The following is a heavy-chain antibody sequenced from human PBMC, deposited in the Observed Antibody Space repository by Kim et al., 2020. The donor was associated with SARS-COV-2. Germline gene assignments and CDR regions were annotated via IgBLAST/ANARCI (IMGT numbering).Heavy chain of an antibody. CDR2: INHSGST. D-gene: IGHD3-22*01. V-gene: IGHV4-34*01. CDR1: GGSFSGYY. CDR3: ARATYYYDSSGYYCTFDY. Sequence: SETLSLTCAVYGGSFSGYYWSWIRQPPGKGLEWIGEINHSGSTNYNPSLKSRVTISVDTSKNQFSLKLSSVTAADTAVYYCARATYYYDSSGYYCTFDYWGQGTLVTVSS. J-gene: IGHJ4*02.